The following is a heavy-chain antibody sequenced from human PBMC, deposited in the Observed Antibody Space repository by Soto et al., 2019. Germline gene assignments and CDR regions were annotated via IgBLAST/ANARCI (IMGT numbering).Heavy chain of an antibody. J-gene: IGHJ4*02. V-gene: IGHV1-69*02. CDR2: IIPILGIA. Sequence: QVQLVQSGAEVKKPGSSVKVSCKASGGTFSSYTISWVRQAPGQGLEWMGRIIPILGIANYAQKFQGRVTITADKSTSTAYMELSSLRSEDTAVYYCARGYYDSSGYYYDYFDYWGQGTLVTVSS. D-gene: IGHD3-22*01. CDR1: GGTFSSYT. CDR3: ARGYYDSSGYYYDYFDY.